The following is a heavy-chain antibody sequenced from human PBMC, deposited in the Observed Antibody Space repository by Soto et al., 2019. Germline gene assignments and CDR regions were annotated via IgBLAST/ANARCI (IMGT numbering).Heavy chain of an antibody. CDR2: INHSGST. D-gene: IGHD3-10*01. Sequence: SETLSLTCAACGGSFSGYYWSWIRQPPGKGLEWIGEINHSGSTNYNPSLKSRVTISVDTSKNQFSLKLSSVTAADTAVYYCARAPYGSGSYSRAYYGMDVWGQGTTVTVSS. CDR3: ARAPYGSGSYSRAYYGMDV. J-gene: IGHJ6*02. V-gene: IGHV4-34*01. CDR1: GGSFSGYY.